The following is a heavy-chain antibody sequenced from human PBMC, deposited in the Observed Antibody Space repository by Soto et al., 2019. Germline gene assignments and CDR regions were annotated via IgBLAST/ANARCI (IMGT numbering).Heavy chain of an antibody. Sequence: GGSLRLSCAASGFTFSSYSMNWVRQAPGKGLEWVSSISSSSGYIYYADSVKGRFTISRDNAKNTLHLQMNSLRAGDTAVYYCAINARYCSSTSCYADWGQGTLVTVSS. J-gene: IGHJ4*02. D-gene: IGHD2-2*01. CDR1: GFTFSSYS. CDR3: AINARYCSSTSCYAD. V-gene: IGHV3-21*01. CDR2: ISSSSGYI.